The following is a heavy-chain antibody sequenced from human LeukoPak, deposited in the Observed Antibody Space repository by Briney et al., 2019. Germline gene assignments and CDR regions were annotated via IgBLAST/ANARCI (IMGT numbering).Heavy chain of an antibody. CDR3: AKDVTGRYYYYGMDV. Sequence: GSCLRLLRASSVFTFEEYAMHCVPHARGKGREYVSGISWNSGSIVYADSVKGRFTISRDNAKNCLYLQMNSLRAEDTALYYCAKDVTGRYYYYGMDVWGQGTTVTVSS. CDR2: ISWNSGSI. CDR1: VFTFEEYA. D-gene: IGHD4-11*01. J-gene: IGHJ6*02. V-gene: IGHV3-9*01.